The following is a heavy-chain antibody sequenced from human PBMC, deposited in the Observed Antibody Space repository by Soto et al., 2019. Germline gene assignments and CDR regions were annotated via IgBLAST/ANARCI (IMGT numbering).Heavy chain of an antibody. J-gene: IGHJ4*02. CDR1: VYTFTDLS. V-gene: IGHV1-24*01. Sequence: QVPLVQSGAEVKKPGASVKVSFKVSVYTFTDLSMHWVRQAPGEGLAWTGGFDPEKGKRFYAQNFQGRVTMTEDTSTGTAYMELSSVRSDDTAVYYGVASILRGWVLPHVDYWGQGTLVSVSS. CDR2: FDPEKGKR. D-gene: IGHD3-10*01. CDR3: VASILRGWVLPHVDY.